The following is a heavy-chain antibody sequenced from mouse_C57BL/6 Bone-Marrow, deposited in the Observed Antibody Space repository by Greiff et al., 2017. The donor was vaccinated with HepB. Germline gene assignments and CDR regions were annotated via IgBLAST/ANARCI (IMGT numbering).Heavy chain of an antibody. D-gene: IGHD2-4*01. CDR3: ARSSIYYDYDDYAMDY. CDR1: GYTFTDYY. CDR2: IYPGSGNT. V-gene: IGHV1-76*01. Sequence: QVQLKESGAELVRPGASVKLSCKASGYTFTDYYINWVKQRPGQGLEWIARIYPGSGNTYYNEKFKGKATLTAEKSSSTAYMQLSSLTSEDSAVYFCARSSIYYDYDDYAMDYWGQGTSVTVSS. J-gene: IGHJ4*01.